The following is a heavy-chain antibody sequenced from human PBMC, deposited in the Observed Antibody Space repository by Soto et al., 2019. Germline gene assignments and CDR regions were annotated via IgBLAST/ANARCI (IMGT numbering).Heavy chain of an antibody. J-gene: IGHJ5*02. D-gene: IGHD3-10*01. CDR3: ARGVEVLLWFGELSTSNWFDP. V-gene: IGHV4-39*07. Sequence: SETLSLTCTVSGGSISSGYCCDWIRQPPGKGLEWIGNMCYSGSTNYNPSLKSRVTILVDTSKNQFSLKLSSVTAADTAVYCCARGVEVLLWFGELSTSNWFDPWGQGTLVTVSS. CDR1: GGSISSGYC. CDR2: MCYSGST.